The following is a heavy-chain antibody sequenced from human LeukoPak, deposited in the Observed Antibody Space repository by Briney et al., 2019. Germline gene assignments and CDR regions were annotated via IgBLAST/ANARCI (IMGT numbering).Heavy chain of an antibody. CDR2: INHSGST. D-gene: IGHD2-15*01. V-gene: IGHV4-34*01. Sequence: PETLSLTCAVYGGSFSGYYWSWIRQPPGKGLEWIGEINHSGSTNYNPSLKSRVTISVDTSKNQLSLKLSSVTAADTAVYYCARGVVAATFWFDPWGQGTLVTVSS. J-gene: IGHJ5*02. CDR3: ARGVVAATFWFDP. CDR1: GGSFSGYY.